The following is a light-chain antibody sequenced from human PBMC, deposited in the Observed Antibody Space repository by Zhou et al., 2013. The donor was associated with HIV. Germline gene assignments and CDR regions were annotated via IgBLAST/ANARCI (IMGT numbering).Light chain of an antibody. CDR3: QQYGSPPYA. V-gene: IGKV3-20*01. J-gene: IGKJ2*01. Sequence: EIVLTQSPGTLSLSPGERATLSCRASQSVSSSYLAWYQQKPGQAPRLLIYGASGRATGIPDRFSGSGSGTDFTLTISRLEPEDFAVYYCQQYGSPPYAFGQGAKLEIK. CDR2: GAS. CDR1: QSVSSSY.